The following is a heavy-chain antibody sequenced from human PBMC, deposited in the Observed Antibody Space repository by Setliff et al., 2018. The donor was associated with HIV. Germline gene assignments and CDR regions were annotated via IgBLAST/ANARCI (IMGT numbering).Heavy chain of an antibody. CDR1: GYTFRRFG. CDR2: ISASNGDT. Sequence: ASVKVSCKASGYTFRRFGITWVRQAPGQGLEWMGWISASNGDTNYAQKFQGRVTMTTDTSTSTAYMELRSLRSDDTAVYYCARNYGADSNYFDYWGQGTLVTVSS. D-gene: IGHD4-17*01. CDR3: ARNYGADSNYFDY. J-gene: IGHJ4*02. V-gene: IGHV1-18*04.